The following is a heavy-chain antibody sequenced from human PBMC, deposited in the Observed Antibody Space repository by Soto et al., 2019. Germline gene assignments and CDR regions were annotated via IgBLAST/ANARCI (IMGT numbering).Heavy chain of an antibody. Sequence: SETLSLTCAVYGGSFSGYYWSWIRQPPGKGLEWIGEINHSGSTNYNPSLKSRVTISVDTSKNQFSLKLSSVTAADTAVYYCARGRRYSSSWYSSGFDPWGQGTLVTVSS. CDR2: INHSGST. D-gene: IGHD6-13*01. J-gene: IGHJ5*02. CDR1: GGSFSGYY. CDR3: ARGRRYSSSWYSSGFDP. V-gene: IGHV4-34*01.